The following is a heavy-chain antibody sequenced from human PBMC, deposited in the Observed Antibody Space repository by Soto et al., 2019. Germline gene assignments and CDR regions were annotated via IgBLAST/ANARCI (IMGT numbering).Heavy chain of an antibody. J-gene: IGHJ4*02. CDR1: GFTFTSSA. Sequence: EASVKVSCKASGFTFTSSAVQWVRRARGQRLEWIGWIVVGSGNTNYAQKFQERVTITRDMSTSTAYMELSSLRSEDTAVYYCAAYRTIGIVLFWGQGPLVTVSS. CDR2: IVVGSGNT. D-gene: IGHD2-21*01. V-gene: IGHV1-58*01. CDR3: AAYRTIGIVLF.